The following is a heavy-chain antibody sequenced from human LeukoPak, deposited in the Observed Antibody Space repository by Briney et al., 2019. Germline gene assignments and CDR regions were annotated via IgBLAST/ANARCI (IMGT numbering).Heavy chain of an antibody. CDR3: ARKNDYCDSYYMDV. J-gene: IGHJ6*03. CDR2: IHNTGKT. V-gene: IGHV4-31*03. D-gene: IGHD4-17*01. Sequence: SETLSLTCTVSGGPISSGSYYWGWIRQHPGKGLEWIGYIHNTGKTDYNPSLKSRIIISLDTSKNRFSLRLSSVTAADTALYYCARKNDYCDSYYMDVWGKGTTVTVSS. CDR1: GGPISSGSYY.